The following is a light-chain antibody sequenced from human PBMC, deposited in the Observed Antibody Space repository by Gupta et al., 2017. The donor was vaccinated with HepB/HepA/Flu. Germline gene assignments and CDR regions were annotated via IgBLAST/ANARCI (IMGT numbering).Light chain of an antibody. CDR2: WAS. J-gene: IGKJ1*01. V-gene: IGKV4-1*01. Sequence: DIVMTQSPDSLAVSLGDRDTTNCKSSQSVLFTSNNKNYLAWCQQRPGQPPKRLIYWASTRESGVPDRFSGSGSGTDFTLTISSLQAEDVAVYYCQQYYSTPWTFGQGTKVEIK. CDR3: QQYYSTPWT. CDR1: QSVLFTSNNKNY.